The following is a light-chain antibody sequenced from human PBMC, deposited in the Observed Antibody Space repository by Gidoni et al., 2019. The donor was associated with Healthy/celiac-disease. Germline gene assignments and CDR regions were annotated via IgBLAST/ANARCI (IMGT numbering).Light chain of an antibody. CDR3: RQRSNWPGT. Sequence: IVFTQSPATLSLSPGERATLSCRASQSVSSYLAWYQQKPGQAPRLLIYDASNRATGIPARFSGSGSGTDFTLTISSLEPEDFAVYYCRQRSNWPGTFGGGTKVEIK. CDR2: DAS. J-gene: IGKJ4*01. CDR1: QSVSSY. V-gene: IGKV3-11*01.